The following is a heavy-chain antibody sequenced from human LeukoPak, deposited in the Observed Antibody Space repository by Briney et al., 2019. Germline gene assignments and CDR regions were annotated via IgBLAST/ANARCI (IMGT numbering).Heavy chain of an antibody. D-gene: IGHD1-26*01. J-gene: IGHJ4*02. CDR2: INPNNGDT. CDR1: GYTFIYYY. V-gene: IGHV1-2*02. CDR3: ARDSSYKPLDY. Sequence: ASVKVSCQASGYTFIYYYIHWVRQAPGQGLEWMGWINPNNGDTNYVQKFQGRVTMTRDTSISTAYMELSSLTSDDTAVYYCARDSSYKPLDYWGQGTLVTVSS.